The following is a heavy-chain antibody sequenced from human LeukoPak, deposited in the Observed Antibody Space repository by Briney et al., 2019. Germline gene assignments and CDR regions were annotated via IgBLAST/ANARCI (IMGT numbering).Heavy chain of an antibody. CDR1: GFPFSSYW. Sequence: GGSLRLSCVASGFPFSSYWMTWVRQAPGKGLEWVANIKQDGSKKSYVDSVKGRFTISRDNSKNTLYLQMNSLRAEDTAVYYCVGYCTNGVCYSPDAFDIWGQGTMVTVSS. J-gene: IGHJ3*02. CDR2: IKQDGSKK. D-gene: IGHD2-8*01. CDR3: VGYCTNGVCYSPDAFDI. V-gene: IGHV3-7*03.